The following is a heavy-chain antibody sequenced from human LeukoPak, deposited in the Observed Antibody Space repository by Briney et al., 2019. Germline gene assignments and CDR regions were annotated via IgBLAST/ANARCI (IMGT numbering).Heavy chain of an antibody. CDR1: GGSISNNNW. J-gene: IGHJ4*02. CDR2: IYHGGST. V-gene: IGHV4-4*02. D-gene: IGHD3-10*01. Sequence: SETLSLTCAVSGGSISNNNWWSWVRPPPGMGLEWIGEIYHGGSTNYNPSLKRRVTMSVDRSKNQFSLKLSSVTAADTAVYYCARGGERGSGTVHFDYWGQGTLVTVSA. CDR3: ARGGERGSGTVHFDY.